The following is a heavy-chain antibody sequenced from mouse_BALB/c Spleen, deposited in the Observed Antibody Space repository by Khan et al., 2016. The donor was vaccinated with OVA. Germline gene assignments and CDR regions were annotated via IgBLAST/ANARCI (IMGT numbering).Heavy chain of an antibody. J-gene: IGHJ1*01. V-gene: IGHV9-3-1*01. Sequence: QIQLVQSGPELKKPGETVKISCKASGYTFTNYGMNWVKQAPGKGLKWMGWINTYTGEPTYTDDFKGRFAFSLETSASTAYLQITNLKNEDTATYFCARGASYWYFDVWGAGTTVTVSS. CDR1: GYTFTNYG. CDR3: ARGASYWYFDV. CDR2: INTYTGEP.